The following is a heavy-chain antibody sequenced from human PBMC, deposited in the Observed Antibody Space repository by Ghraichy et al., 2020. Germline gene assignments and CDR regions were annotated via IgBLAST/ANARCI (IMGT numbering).Heavy chain of an antibody. V-gene: IGHV3-23*01. D-gene: IGHD3-10*01. CDR3: ANSQPAYYYGFGAFDY. J-gene: IGHJ4*02. CDR2: ISGSGGST. CDR1: GFTFSSYA. Sequence: GGSLRLSFAASGFTFSSYAMSWVRQAPGKGLEWVSAISGSGGSTYYADSVKGRFTISRDNSKNTLYLQMNSLRAEDTAVYYCANSQPAYYYGFGAFDYWGQGTLVTVSS.